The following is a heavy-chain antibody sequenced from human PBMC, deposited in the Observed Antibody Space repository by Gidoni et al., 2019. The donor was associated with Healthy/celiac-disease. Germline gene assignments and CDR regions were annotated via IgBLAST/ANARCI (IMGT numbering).Heavy chain of an antibody. D-gene: IGHD3-3*01. CDR2: IYYSGS. V-gene: IGHV4-39*01. J-gene: IGHJ4*02. CDR1: CGSISSSSYY. Sequence: QLQLQESGPGLLQPSETLSLTCTVSCGSISSSSYYWGWIRQHQGKGLEWIVSIYYSGSTISVDTSKNKFDLKLSSVTAADTAVYYCASFCTTIFGVVTTSPEVWSDYYFDYWGQGTLVTVSS. CDR3: ASFCTTIFGVVTTSPEVWSDYYFDY.